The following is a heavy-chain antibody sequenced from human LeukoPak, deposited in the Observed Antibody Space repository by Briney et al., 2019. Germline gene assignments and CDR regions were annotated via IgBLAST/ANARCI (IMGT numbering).Heavy chain of an antibody. J-gene: IGHJ4*02. CDR3: ARVGIYGDIDY. Sequence: PSETLSLTCTVSGGSISSHYWSWIRQPPGKGPEWIGYIYYSGSTNYNPSLKSRVTISVDTSKNQFSLKLSSVTAADTAVYYCARVGIYGDIDYWGQGTLVTVSS. D-gene: IGHD4-17*01. V-gene: IGHV4-59*11. CDR2: IYYSGST. CDR1: GGSISSHY.